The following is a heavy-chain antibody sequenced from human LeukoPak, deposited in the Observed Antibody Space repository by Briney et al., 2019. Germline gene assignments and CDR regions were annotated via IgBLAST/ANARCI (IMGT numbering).Heavy chain of an antibody. Sequence: GGSLRLSCAASGFTFSSYSMNWVRQAPGKGLEWVSSISSSSSYIYYVDSVKGRFTISRDNAKNSLYLQMNSLRAEDTAVYYCARGWGYSYGYVDYGGKGTLVTVSS. CDR2: ISSSSSYI. V-gene: IGHV3-21*01. D-gene: IGHD5-18*01. J-gene: IGHJ4*02. CDR1: GFTFSSYS. CDR3: ARGWGYSYGYVDY.